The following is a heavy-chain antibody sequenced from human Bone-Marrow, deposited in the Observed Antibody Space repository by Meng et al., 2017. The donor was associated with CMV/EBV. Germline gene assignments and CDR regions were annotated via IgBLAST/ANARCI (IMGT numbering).Heavy chain of an antibody. J-gene: IGHJ4*02. Sequence: VQSGVGISEPGASVKVTRKASGYTCITYGISWFRQAPGQGLEWMGWISGDHGNTNYAQNFQDRVSMTTDTSTSTVYMELSSLRSDDTAVYYCARDAGNGRLTVDYWGQGTLVTVSS. V-gene: IGHV1-18*01. CDR2: ISGDHGNT. D-gene: IGHD6-13*01. CDR3: ARDAGNGRLTVDY. CDR1: GYTCITYG.